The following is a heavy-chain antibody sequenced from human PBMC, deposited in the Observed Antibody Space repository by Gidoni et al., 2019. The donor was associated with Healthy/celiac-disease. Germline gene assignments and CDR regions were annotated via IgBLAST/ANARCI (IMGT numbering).Heavy chain of an antibody. CDR1: GYTFTGYY. CDR2: INPNSGGT. D-gene: IGHD2-2*01. V-gene: IGHV1-2*02. Sequence: QVQLVQSGAEVKKPGASVKVSCKASGYTFTGYYLHWVRQAPGQGLEWMGWINPNSGGTNYAQKLQGRVTMTRDTSISTAYMELSRLRSDDTAVYYCAREGCSSTSCPMPYYYGMDVWGQGTTVTVSS. J-gene: IGHJ6*02. CDR3: AREGCSSTSCPMPYYYGMDV.